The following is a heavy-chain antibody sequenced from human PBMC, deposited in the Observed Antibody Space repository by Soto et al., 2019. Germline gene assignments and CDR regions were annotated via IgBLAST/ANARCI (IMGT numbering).Heavy chain of an antibody. V-gene: IGHV3-23*01. Sequence: PWWSLRLSCAASGFTFSSYAMSWFRQAPGKGLEWVSAISGSGGSTYYADSVKGRFTISRDNSKNTLYLQMNSLRAEDTAVYYCAKDLLGYCSGGSCYSGMDVWGQGTTVTVSS. CDR1: GFTFSSYA. D-gene: IGHD2-15*01. CDR3: AKDLLGYCSGGSCYSGMDV. CDR2: ISGSGGST. J-gene: IGHJ6*02.